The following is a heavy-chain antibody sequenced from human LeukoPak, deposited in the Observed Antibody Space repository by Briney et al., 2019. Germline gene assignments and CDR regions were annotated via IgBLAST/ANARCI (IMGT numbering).Heavy chain of an antibody. CDR2: IYSDDTT. Sequence: GGSLRLSCAVSGFTVSGNYMSWIRQAPGKGLEWVSLIYSDDTTLYADSVKGRFTISRDISKNTVYLQMNSLRAEDTAVYYCANPTHDYGDYWGQGTLVTVSS. CDR3: ANPTHDYGDY. V-gene: IGHV3-53*05. J-gene: IGHJ4*02. CDR1: GFTVSGNY.